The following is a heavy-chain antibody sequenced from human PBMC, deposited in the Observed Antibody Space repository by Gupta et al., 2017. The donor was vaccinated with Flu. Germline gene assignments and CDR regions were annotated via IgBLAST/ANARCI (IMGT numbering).Heavy chain of an antibody. CDR2: RWYDGSNK. V-gene: IGHV3-33*01. J-gene: IGHJ4*02. CDR1: GFTFSSYG. CDR3: ARDTARGVVVAALDY. Sequence: QVQLVESGGGVVQPGRSLRLSCAASGFTFSSYGMHWVRQAPGKGLEGVAVRWYDGSNKYYADSVKGRFTISRDNYKNTLYRQMKSLRAEDTAVYYCARDTARGVVVAALDYGGQGTLVTVSS. D-gene: IGHD2-15*01.